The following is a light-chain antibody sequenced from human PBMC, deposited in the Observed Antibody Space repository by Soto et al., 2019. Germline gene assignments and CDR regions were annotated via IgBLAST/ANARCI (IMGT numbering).Light chain of an antibody. J-gene: IGKJ5*01. CDR3: QQYYSYPRT. CDR1: QGIISY. CDR2: AAS. Sequence: AIRMTQSPSSFSASTGDRVTITCRASQGIISYLAWYQQKPGKAPKLLIYAASTLQGGVPSRFSGSGSGTDFTLTISCLQSEDFATYYFQQYYSYPRTFGQGTRLDIK. V-gene: IGKV1-8*01.